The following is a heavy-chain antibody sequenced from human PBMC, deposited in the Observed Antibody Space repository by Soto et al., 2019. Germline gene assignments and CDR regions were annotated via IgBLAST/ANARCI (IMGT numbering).Heavy chain of an antibody. CDR1: GVSFNNNG. Sequence: QVQLVQSGAEVKKPGSSVKVSCKTSGVSFNNNGIGWVRQAPGHGLEWMGGVCRPFRTSNYARKVQGRISITTDASTGTLNKALSSLTSDDTPKYYRARVLYYGSGSYSPYGMDVWGQGTKVTVSS. D-gene: IGHD3-10*01. J-gene: IGHJ6*02. CDR2: VCRPFRTS. V-gene: IGHV1-69*01. CDR3: ARVLYYGSGSYSPYGMDV.